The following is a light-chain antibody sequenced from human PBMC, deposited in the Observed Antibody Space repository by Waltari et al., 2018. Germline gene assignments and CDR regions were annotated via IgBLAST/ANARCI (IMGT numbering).Light chain of an antibody. V-gene: IGKV4-1*01. CDR3: QQYHSSPFT. J-gene: IGKJ5*01. CDR1: QTVLYSSNNNNY. CDR2: WAS. Sequence: DIVMTQSPDSLAVSLGERATINCNPCQTVLYSSNNNNYLAWYQHKPGQPPKLLIYWASTRESGVPDRFSGSGSGTDFTLTISSLQAEDVAAYYCQQYHSSPFTFGQGTRLEIK.